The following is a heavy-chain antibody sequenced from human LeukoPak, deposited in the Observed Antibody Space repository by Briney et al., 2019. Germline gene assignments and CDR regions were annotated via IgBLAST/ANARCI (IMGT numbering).Heavy chain of an antibody. J-gene: IGHJ4*02. Sequence: PGGSLTLSCAASGFTFSSYSMNWVRQAPGKGLEWVSSISTSSSYIYYADSVKGRFTISRDNAKNSLYLQMNSLRVEDTAVYYCARDPINIATAANGFDYWGQGTLVTVSS. V-gene: IGHV3-21*01. CDR1: GFTFSSYS. CDR2: ISTSSSYI. CDR3: ARDPINIATAANGFDY. D-gene: IGHD6-13*01.